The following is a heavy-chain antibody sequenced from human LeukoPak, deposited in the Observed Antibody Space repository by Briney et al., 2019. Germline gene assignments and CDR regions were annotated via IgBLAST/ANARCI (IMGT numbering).Heavy chain of an antibody. J-gene: IGHJ5*02. V-gene: IGHV3-48*03. CDR1: GFTFSSYE. Sequence: GGSPRLSCAASGFTFSSYEMNWVRQAPGKGLEWVSYISSSGSTIYYADSVKGRFTISRDNAKNSLYLQMNSLRAEDTAVYYCASPNNWFDPWGQGTLVTVSS. CDR3: ASPNNWFDP. CDR2: ISSSGSTI.